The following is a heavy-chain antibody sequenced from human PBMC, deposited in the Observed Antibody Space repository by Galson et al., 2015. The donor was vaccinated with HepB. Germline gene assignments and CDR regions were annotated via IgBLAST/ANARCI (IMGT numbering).Heavy chain of an antibody. CDR3: ARFHRCCVTGTMPVSFDY. CDR2: ISYDGSNE. CDR1: GFTFSSYP. J-gene: IGHJ4*02. V-gene: IGHV3-30-3*01. Sequence: SLRLSCAASGFTFSSYPIYWVRQAPGKGLEWVALISYDGSNEYYADSVKGRFTISRDNSKNTLYLQMNSLRAEDTAVYYCARFHRCCVTGTMPVSFDYWGQGTLVTVSS. D-gene: IGHD1-7*01.